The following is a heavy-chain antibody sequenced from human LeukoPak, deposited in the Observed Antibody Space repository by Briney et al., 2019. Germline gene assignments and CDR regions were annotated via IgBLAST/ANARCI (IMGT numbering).Heavy chain of an antibody. CDR1: GGSISSGDYY. Sequence: PSETLSLTYTVSGGSISSGDYYWSWIRQPPGKGLEWIGYIYYSGSTYYNPSLKSRVTISVDTSKNQFSLKLSSVTAADTAVYYCARDSRLWFGGSYAFDYWGQGTLVTVSS. J-gene: IGHJ4*02. V-gene: IGHV4-30-4*02. CDR2: IYYSGST. D-gene: IGHD1-26*01. CDR3: ARDSRLWFGGSYAFDY.